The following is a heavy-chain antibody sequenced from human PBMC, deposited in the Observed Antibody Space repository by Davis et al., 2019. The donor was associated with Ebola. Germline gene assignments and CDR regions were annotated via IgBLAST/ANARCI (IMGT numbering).Heavy chain of an antibody. CDR2: ISAYNGNT. D-gene: IGHD2-21*01. CDR1: GYTFTSYG. V-gene: IGHV1-18*01. CDR3: ARDRGVIGSYYYYYGMDV. J-gene: IGHJ6*02. Sequence: ASVKVSCKASGYTFTSYGISWVRQAPGQGLEWMGWISAYNGNTNYAQKLQGRVTMTTDTSTSTAYMELSSLRSEDTAVYYCARDRGVIGSYYYYYGMDVWGQGSTVTVSS.